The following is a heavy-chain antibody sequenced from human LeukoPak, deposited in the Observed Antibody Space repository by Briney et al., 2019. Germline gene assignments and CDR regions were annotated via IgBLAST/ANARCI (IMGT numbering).Heavy chain of an antibody. CDR1: GFTVCNKY. CDR2: IYSDGRT. J-gene: IGHJ3*02. V-gene: IGHV3-53*05. CDR3: ARGLFLSGYLDAFDI. Sequence: GGSLRLSCAASGFTVCNKYMTWVRQAPGKGLEWVSLIYSDGRTYYADSVKGRCTISRDNSKNTLYLQMNSLRVEDTAVYYCARGLFLSGYLDAFDIWGQGTVVTVSS. D-gene: IGHD3-22*01.